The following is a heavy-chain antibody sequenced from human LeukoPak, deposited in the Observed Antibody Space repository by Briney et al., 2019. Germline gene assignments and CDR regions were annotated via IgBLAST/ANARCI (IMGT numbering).Heavy chain of an antibody. CDR3: AGGGDY. V-gene: IGHV3-48*01. J-gene: IGHJ4*02. CDR2: ISSSSSTI. Sequence: GGSLRLSCAASGFTFRIFGLNWVRQAPGKGPEWVSFISSSSSTILYADSVKGRFTISRDNAKNSLYLQMNSLRAEDTALYYCAGGGDYWGQGTLVTVSS. CDR1: GFTFRIFG.